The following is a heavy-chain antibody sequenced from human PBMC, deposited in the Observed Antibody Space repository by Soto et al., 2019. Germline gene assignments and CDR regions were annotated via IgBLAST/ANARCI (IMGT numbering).Heavy chain of an antibody. J-gene: IGHJ4*01. D-gene: IGHD5-18*01. V-gene: IGHV3-11*01. CDR2: ISSRSGTI. Sequence: GGSLRLSCAASGFSFSDYYLTWIRQAPGQGLEWVSYISSRSGTIFYADSVKGRFTLSRDNSKNSMYLQMNSLRAEDAAVYYCAREVDRALVGSPHYFDYWGQGTLVTVSS. CDR1: GFSFSDYY. CDR3: AREVDRALVGSPHYFDY.